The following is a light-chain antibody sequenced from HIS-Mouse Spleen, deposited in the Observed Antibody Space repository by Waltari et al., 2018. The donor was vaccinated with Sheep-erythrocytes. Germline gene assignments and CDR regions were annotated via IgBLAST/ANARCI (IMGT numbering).Light chain of an antibody. CDR3: CSYAGSYNHV. Sequence: QSALTQPRSVSGSPGQSVTISCTGTSSDVVGYNYVSWYQQNPGKAPKLMIYDVSKRPSGVPDRFSGSKSGNTASLTISGLQAEDEADYYCCSYAGSYNHVFATGTKVTVL. CDR1: SSDVVGYNY. CDR2: DVS. J-gene: IGLJ1*01. V-gene: IGLV2-11*01.